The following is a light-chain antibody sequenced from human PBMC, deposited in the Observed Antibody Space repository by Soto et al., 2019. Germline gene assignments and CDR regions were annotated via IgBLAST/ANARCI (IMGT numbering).Light chain of an antibody. CDR3: QQYGSSLCT. CDR1: QSVSSSY. V-gene: IGKV3-20*01. CDR2: GAS. J-gene: IGKJ1*01. Sequence: EIVLTQSPGTLSLSPGERATLSCRASQSVSSSYLAWYQQKPGQAPRLLIYGASSRATGIPDRFSGSGSGTDFTLTISRLEPEDFAVYYCQQYGSSLCTFGQATKVEIK.